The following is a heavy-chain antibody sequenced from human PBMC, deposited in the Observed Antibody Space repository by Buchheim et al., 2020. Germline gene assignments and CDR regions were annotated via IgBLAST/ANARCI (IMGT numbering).Heavy chain of an antibody. D-gene: IGHD1-7*01. Sequence: EVQLVESGGGLVQPGGSLRLSCAASGFTVSSNYMSWVRQAPGKGLEWVSVIQIGGGTYYADSVKGRFTISRDISKNTLYLQMNSLRAEDTAVYYCARDSQLELRVPYYYYGMDVWGQGTT. V-gene: IGHV3-66*02. J-gene: IGHJ6*02. CDR1: GFTVSSNY. CDR3: ARDSQLELRVPYYYYGMDV. CDR2: IQIGGGT.